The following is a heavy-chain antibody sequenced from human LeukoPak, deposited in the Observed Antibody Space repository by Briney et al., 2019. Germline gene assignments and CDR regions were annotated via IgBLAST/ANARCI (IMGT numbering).Heavy chain of an antibody. J-gene: IGHJ6*03. CDR1: GGSFSGYY. V-gene: IGHV4-34*01. CDR2: INHSGST. Sequence: SETLSLTCAVYGGSFSGYYWSWIRQPPGKGLEWIGEINHSGSTNYNPSLKSRVTISVDTSKNQFSLKLSSVTAADTAVYYCARGGPPRCDFWSGYYREGYYYYYMDVWGKGTTVTVSS. D-gene: IGHD3-3*01. CDR3: ARGGPPRCDFWSGYYREGYYYYYMDV.